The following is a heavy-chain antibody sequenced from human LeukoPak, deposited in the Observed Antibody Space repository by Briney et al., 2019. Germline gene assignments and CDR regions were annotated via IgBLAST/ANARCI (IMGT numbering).Heavy chain of an antibody. CDR3: ARGNPEYYYDSSGYHNWFDP. J-gene: IGHJ5*02. CDR1: GYTFTSYD. D-gene: IGHD3-22*01. Sequence: ASVKVSCKASGYTFTSYDINWVRQATGQGLEWMGWMNPNSGNTGYAQKFQGRVTMTRNTSISTAYMELSSLRSEVTAVYYCARGNPEYYYDSSGYHNWFDPWGQGTLVTVSS. V-gene: IGHV1-8*01. CDR2: MNPNSGNT.